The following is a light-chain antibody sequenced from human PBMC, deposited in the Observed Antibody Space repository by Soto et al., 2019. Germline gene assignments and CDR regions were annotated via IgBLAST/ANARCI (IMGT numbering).Light chain of an antibody. CDR2: WAS. J-gene: IGKJ4*01. CDR3: QQYYSNPPT. V-gene: IGKV4-1*01. CDR1: QSVLYSSNNKNY. Sequence: DIVMTQSPDSLAVSLGERATINCKSSQSVLYSSNNKNYLAWYQQKPGQPPKLLISWASTRESGVPDRFSGSGSGTDFTLNISSLQAEDVAVYYCQQYYSNPPTFGGGTKVEIK.